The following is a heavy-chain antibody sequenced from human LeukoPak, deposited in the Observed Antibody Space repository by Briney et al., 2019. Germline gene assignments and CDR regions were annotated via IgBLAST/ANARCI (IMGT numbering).Heavy chain of an antibody. J-gene: IGHJ4*02. CDR2: IWYDGSNK. D-gene: IGHD2-2*01. V-gene: IGHV3-33*08. Sequence: GGSLRLSCAASGFTFSSYWMSWVRQAPGKGLEWVAVIWYDGSNKYYADSVKGRFTISRDNSKNTLYLQMNSLRAEDTAVYYCAREEYQLKRYFDYWGQGTLVTVSS. CDR3: AREEYQLKRYFDY. CDR1: GFTFSSYW.